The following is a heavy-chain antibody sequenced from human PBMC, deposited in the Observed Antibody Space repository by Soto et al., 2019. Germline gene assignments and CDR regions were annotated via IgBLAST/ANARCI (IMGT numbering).Heavy chain of an antibody. V-gene: IGHV1-46*01. CDR2: INPSGGST. CDR1: GYTFTSYY. CDR3: ARVRRITVTTQDNWFDP. D-gene: IGHD1-7*01. Sequence: QVQLVQSGAEVKKPGASVKVSCKASGYTFTSYYMHWVRQAPGQGLEWMGIINPSGGSTSYAQKFEGRVTMSRDTSTRTVYMELSSLRSEDTAVYYCARVRRITVTTQDNWFDPWGQGTLVTVSS. J-gene: IGHJ5*02.